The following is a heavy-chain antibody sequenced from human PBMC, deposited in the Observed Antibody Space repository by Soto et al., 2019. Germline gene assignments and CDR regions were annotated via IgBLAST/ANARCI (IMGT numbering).Heavy chain of an antibody. Sequence: PSETLSLTCTVSGGSISSYYWSRIRQPPGKGLEWIGYIYYSGSTNYNPSLKSRVTISVDTSKNQFSLKLSSVTAADTAVYYCARERGATYDAFDIWGQGTMVTVSS. V-gene: IGHV4-59*01. CDR2: IYYSGST. J-gene: IGHJ3*02. CDR3: ARERGATYDAFDI. CDR1: GGSISSYY. D-gene: IGHD1-26*01.